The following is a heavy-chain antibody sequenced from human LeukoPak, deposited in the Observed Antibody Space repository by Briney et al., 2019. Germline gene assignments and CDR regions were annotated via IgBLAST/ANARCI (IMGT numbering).Heavy chain of an antibody. CDR1: GYTFTGYY. D-gene: IGHD2-2*01. CDR3: ARDGGETYCSSTSCYPPYYYMDV. CDR2: INPNSGGT. Sequence: ASVKVSCKASGYTFTGYYMHWVRQAPGQGLEWMGWINPNSGGTNYAQKFQGRVTMTRDTSISTAYMELSRLRSDDTAVYYCARDGGETYCSSTSCYPPYYYMDVWGKGTTVTVSS. V-gene: IGHV1-2*02. J-gene: IGHJ6*03.